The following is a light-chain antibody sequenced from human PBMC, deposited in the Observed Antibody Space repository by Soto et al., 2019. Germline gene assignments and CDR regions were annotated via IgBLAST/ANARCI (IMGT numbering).Light chain of an antibody. CDR2: GAS. Sequence: EILLTQSPGTLSLSPGERATLSCRTSRSINSNYLAWYQQKPGQTPRLLIYGASSRAPGIPNRFSGSGSGTDFTLTISRLEPEDFAVYYCQQYGSSLMYAFGQGIKVEIK. V-gene: IGKV3-20*01. J-gene: IGKJ2*01. CDR1: RSINSNY. CDR3: QQYGSSLMYA.